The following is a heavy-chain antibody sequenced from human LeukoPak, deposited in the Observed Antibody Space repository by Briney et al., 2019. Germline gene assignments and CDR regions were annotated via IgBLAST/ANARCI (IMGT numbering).Heavy chain of an antibody. CDR2: ISDNEGRA. V-gene: IGHV3-23*01. CDR3: ARHDSFIPY. CDR1: GFNFNYYA. J-gene: IGHJ4*02. D-gene: IGHD5-18*01. Sequence: GGSLRLSCAASGFNFNYYAMSWVRQAPGKGLEWVSGISDNEGRAYYTDSVKGRFTISRDRTKNTVYLQMHNLRADDTAVYFCARHDSFIPYWGQGTLITVSS.